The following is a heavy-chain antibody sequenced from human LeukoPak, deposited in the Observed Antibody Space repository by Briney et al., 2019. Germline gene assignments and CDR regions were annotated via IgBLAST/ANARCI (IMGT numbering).Heavy chain of an antibody. CDR3: ARVGYARAFDI. V-gene: IGHV4-34*01. D-gene: IGHD2-15*01. CDR2: INHSGST. Sequence: PSETLSLTCAVYGGSFSGYYWSWIRQPPGKGLEWIGEINHSGSTNYNPSLKSRVTISVDTSKNQCSLKLSSVTAADTAVYYCARVGYARAFDIWGQGTMVTVSS. CDR1: GGSFSGYY. J-gene: IGHJ3*02.